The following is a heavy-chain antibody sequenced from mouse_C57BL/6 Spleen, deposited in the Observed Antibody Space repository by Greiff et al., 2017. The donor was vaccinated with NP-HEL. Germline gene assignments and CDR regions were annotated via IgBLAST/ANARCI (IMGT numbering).Heavy chain of an antibody. J-gene: IGHJ3*01. CDR2: ISSGSSTI. Sequence: EVQGVESGGGLVKPGGSLKLSCAASGFTFSDYGMHWVRQAPEKGLEWVAYISSGSSTIYYADTVKGRFTISRDNAKNTLFLQMTSLRSEDTAMYYCARSHYSNYAWFAYWGQGTLVTVSA. D-gene: IGHD2-5*01. V-gene: IGHV5-17*01. CDR1: GFTFSDYG. CDR3: ARSHYSNYAWFAY.